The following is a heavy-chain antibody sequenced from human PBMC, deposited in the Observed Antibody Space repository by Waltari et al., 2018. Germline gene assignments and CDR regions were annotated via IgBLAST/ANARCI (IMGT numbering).Heavy chain of an antibody. Sequence: EVRLAESGGGLVQPGGSLRLSCAASGFMFTDHWMHWVRQAPGKGLVWVSHIKMDGSVTNYGNAVQGRFTISRDNAKKTIYLQMNGLRAEDTALYYCVRSLNFTSEMWGQGTMVTVSS. V-gene: IGHV3-74*01. J-gene: IGHJ3*02. CDR1: GFMFTDHW. CDR3: VRSLNFTSEM. CDR2: IKMDGSVT.